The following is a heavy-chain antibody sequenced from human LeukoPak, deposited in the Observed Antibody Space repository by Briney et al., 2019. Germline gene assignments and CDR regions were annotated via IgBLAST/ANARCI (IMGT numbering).Heavy chain of an antibody. V-gene: IGHV3-30*03. CDR2: ISYDGSNK. CDR3: ARMGATDPDY. J-gene: IGHJ4*02. Sequence: PGGSPRLSCAASGFTFSSYSMNWVRQAPGKGLEWVAVISYDGSNKYYADSVKGRFTISRDNSKNTLYLQMNSLRAEDTAVYYCARMGATDPDYWGQGTLVTVSS. CDR1: GFTFSSYS. D-gene: IGHD1-26*01.